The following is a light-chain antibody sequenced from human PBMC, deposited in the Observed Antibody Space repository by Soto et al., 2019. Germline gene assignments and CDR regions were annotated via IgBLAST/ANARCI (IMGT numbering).Light chain of an antibody. CDR1: QAIHSY. CDR3: HQRET. V-gene: IGKV1-39*01. J-gene: IGKJ3*01. CDR2: ATS. Sequence: DIPMTQSPSSLSASVGDRVTITCRASQAIHSYLNWYQHKPGKAPNLLIFATSTLKSGVPSRFSGSGSGTDFPLTISSLQPEDFAPYYCHQRETFGPGNKVDIK.